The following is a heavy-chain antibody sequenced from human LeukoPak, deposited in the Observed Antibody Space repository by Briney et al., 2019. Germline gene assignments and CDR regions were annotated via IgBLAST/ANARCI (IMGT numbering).Heavy chain of an antibody. CDR2: ISWNSGSI. D-gene: IGHD5-18*01. J-gene: IGHJ2*01. CDR1: GFTFDDYA. Sequence: GGSLRLSCAASGFTFDDYAMHWVRHAPGKGLEWVSGISWNSGSIVYADSVKGRFTISRDNAKNSLYLQMNSLRAEDMPLYYCAKEGDTAMAPLDLWGRGTLVTVSS. V-gene: IGHV3-9*03. CDR3: AKEGDTAMAPLDL.